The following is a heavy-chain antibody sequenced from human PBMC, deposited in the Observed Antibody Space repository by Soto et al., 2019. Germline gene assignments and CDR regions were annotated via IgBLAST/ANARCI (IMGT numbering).Heavy chain of an antibody. Sequence: GGSLRLSCAASGFTFSSYAMHWVRQAPGKGLEWVAVISYDGSNKYYADSVKGRFTISRDNSKNTLYLQMNSLRAEDTAVYYCASLHSSGWDYWGQGTLVTVSS. CDR3: ASLHSSGWDY. V-gene: IGHV3-30-3*01. D-gene: IGHD6-19*01. J-gene: IGHJ4*02. CDR1: GFTFSSYA. CDR2: ISYDGSNK.